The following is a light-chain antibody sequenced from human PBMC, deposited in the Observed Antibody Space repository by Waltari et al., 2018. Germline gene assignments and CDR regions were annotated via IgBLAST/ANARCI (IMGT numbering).Light chain of an antibody. V-gene: IGKV1-5*03. CDR2: KAS. CDR1: QSISSS. Sequence: DIQMTQSPSTLSASVVDRVTITCRASQSISSSLAWYQQRPGQAHKLLIYKASSLESGVPSRFSGSGSGTEFTLTISSLQPDDFATYYCQQYNSYPYTFGQGTKLEIK. J-gene: IGKJ2*01. CDR3: QQYNSYPYT.